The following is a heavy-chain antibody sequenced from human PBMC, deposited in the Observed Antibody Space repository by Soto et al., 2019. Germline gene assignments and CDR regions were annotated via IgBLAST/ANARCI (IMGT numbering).Heavy chain of an antibody. V-gene: IGHV3-21*01. D-gene: IGHD3-3*01. CDR1: GFTFSSYS. J-gene: IGHJ6*03. CDR2: ISSSSSYI. CDR3: ASANAYYDFWSGYYRQAYYYYMDV. Sequence: EVQLVESGGGLVKPGGSLRLSCAASGFTFSSYSMNWVRQAPGKGLEWVSSISSSSSYIYYADSVKGRFTISRDNANNSLYLQMNSLRAEDTAVYYCASANAYYDFWSGYYRQAYYYYMDVWGKGTTVTVSS.